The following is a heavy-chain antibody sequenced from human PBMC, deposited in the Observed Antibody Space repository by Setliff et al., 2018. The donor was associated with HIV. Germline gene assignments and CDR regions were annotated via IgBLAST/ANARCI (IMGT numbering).Heavy chain of an antibody. Sequence: VASVKVSCKISGYNFIDNYLHWVRQAPGQGLEWMGWINPNGEITNYAQKFQGRVTMTRDTSISTAYMELSRLRSDDTAVYYCARDLGYSSSSGWFDPWGQGTLVTVSS. CDR2: INPNGEIT. J-gene: IGHJ5*02. D-gene: IGHD6-6*01. CDR3: ARDLGYSSSSGWFDP. CDR1: GYNFIDNY. V-gene: IGHV1-2*02.